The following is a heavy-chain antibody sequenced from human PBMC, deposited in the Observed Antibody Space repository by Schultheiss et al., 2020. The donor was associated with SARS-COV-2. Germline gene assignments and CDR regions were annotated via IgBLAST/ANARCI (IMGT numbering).Heavy chain of an antibody. D-gene: IGHD2-21*01. CDR2: IYHSGDT. CDR3: VERSYYFAMDV. CDR1: GGSISSSNW. V-gene: IGHV4-4*02. J-gene: IGHJ6*02. Sequence: SETLSLTCAVSGGSISSSNWWSWVRQPPGRGLEWIREIYHSGDTYYNASLRNRLTMSVDKSKNQFSLHLSSVTAADTAVYYCVERSYYFAMDVWGQGTSVTVSS.